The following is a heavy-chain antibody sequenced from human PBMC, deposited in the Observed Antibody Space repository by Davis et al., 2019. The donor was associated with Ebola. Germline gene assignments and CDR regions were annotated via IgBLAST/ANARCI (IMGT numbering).Heavy chain of an antibody. Sequence: ASVKVSCKASGYTFPSYGISWVRQAPGQGLEWMGWISAYNGNTNYAQKLQGRVTMTTDTSTSTAYMELRSLRSDDTAVYYCAREYYYAPNYYMDVWGKGTTVTVSS. CDR2: ISAYNGNT. CDR1: GYTFPSYG. J-gene: IGHJ6*03. D-gene: IGHD3-10*01. V-gene: IGHV1-18*04. CDR3: AREYYYAPNYYMDV.